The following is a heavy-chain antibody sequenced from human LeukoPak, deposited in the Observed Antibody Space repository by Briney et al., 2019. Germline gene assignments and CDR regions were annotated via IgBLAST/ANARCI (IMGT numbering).Heavy chain of an antibody. Sequence: GGSLRPSCAASGFTFSSYSMNWVRQAPGKGLEWLSYISSSGSSMYYADSVKGRFTISRDNAKNSLYLQMNSLRAEDTAVYYCARESRDTAMVEDYFDYWGQGTLVTVSS. D-gene: IGHD5-18*01. J-gene: IGHJ4*02. CDR2: ISSSGSSM. V-gene: IGHV3-48*04. CDR1: GFTFSSYS. CDR3: ARESRDTAMVEDYFDY.